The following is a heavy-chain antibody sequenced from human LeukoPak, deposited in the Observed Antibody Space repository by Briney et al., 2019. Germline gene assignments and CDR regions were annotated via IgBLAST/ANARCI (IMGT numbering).Heavy chain of an antibody. J-gene: IGHJ4*02. V-gene: IGHV3-9*01. D-gene: IGHD3-22*01. CDR3: AKGTYYYDSSGLFDY. CDR1: GFTFDDYA. CDR2: ISWNSGSI. Sequence: GGSLRLSCAASGFTFDDYAMHWVRHAPGKGLEWVSGISWNSGSIGYADSVKGRFTISRDNAKNSLYLQMNSLRAEDTALYYCAKGTYYYDSSGLFDYWGQGTLVTVSS.